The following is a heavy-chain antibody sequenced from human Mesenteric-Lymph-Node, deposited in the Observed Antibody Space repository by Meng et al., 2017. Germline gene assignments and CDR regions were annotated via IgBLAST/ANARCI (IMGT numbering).Heavy chain of an antibody. D-gene: IGHD1-14*01. V-gene: IGHV4-4*02. CDR3: ARDPTGGEDHQRV. Sequence: QVWLQGSGPGPVKPSGTLFLTCAVSGGSISSSNWWSWVRQSPGKGLEWIGKIYHSGITIYNPSLKSRVTMSVDNSKNQFSLKLNSMTAADTAVYYCARDPTGGEDHQRVWGQGTLVTVSS. CDR2: IYHSGIT. J-gene: IGHJ4*02. CDR1: GGSISSSNW.